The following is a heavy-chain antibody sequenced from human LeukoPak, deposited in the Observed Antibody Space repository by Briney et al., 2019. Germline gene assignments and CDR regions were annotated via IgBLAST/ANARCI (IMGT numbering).Heavy chain of an antibody. CDR3: ARAIAARPPYYMDV. J-gene: IGHJ6*03. D-gene: IGHD6-6*01. V-gene: IGHV1-8*03. CDR1: GYTFTSYD. Sequence: GASVKVSCKASGYTFTSYDINWVRQATGQGLEWMGWMNPNSGNTGYAQKFQGRVTITRNTSISTAYMELSSLRSEDTAVYYCARAIAARPPYYMDVWGKGTTVAVSS. CDR2: MNPNSGNT.